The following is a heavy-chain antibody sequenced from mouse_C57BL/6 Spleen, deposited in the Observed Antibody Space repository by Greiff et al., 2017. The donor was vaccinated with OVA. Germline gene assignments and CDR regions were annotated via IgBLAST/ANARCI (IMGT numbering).Heavy chain of an antibody. V-gene: IGHV1-18*01. Sequence: EVQLQQSGPELVKPGASVKIPCKASGYTFTDYNMDWVKQSHGKSLEWIGDINPNNGGTIYNQKFKGKATLTVDKSSSTAYMELRSLTSEDTAVYYCARSGYDYDRDYAMDYWGQGTSVTVSS. D-gene: IGHD2-4*01. J-gene: IGHJ4*01. CDR1: GYTFTDYN. CDR3: ARSGYDYDRDYAMDY. CDR2: INPNNGGT.